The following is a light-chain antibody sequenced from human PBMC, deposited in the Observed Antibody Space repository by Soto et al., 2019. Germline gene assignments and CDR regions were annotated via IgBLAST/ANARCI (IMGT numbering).Light chain of an antibody. CDR3: QKYDSAPQK. V-gene: IGKV1-27*01. CDR2: AAS. Sequence: DIQMTQSPSSLSASVGDRVTITCRASQGVRDYLAWFQQKPGKVPKLLIYAASTLQSGVPSRFSGSGSGTDSTLTISSLQPEDVATYYCQKYDSAPQKFGQGTKVDIK. CDR1: QGVRDY. J-gene: IGKJ1*01.